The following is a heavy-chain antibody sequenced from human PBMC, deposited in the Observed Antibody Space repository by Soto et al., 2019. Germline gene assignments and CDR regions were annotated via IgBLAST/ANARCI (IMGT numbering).Heavy chain of an antibody. CDR2: INHSGST. CDR3: ARIGTVSSSSGDFDY. D-gene: IGHD6-6*01. CDR1: GGSFSGYY. J-gene: IGHJ4*02. V-gene: IGHV4-34*01. Sequence: QVQLQQWGAGLLKPSETLSLTCAVYGGSFSGYYWSWIRQPPGKGLEWIGEINHSGSTNYNPSLKSRVTISVDTSKNQFSLKLSSVTAADTAVYYCARIGTVSSSSGDFDYWGQGTLVTVSS.